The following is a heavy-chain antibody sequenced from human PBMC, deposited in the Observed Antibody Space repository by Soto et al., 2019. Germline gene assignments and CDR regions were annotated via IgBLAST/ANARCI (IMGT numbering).Heavy chain of an antibody. Sequence: QMQLVESGGGVVQPGNSLRLSCAASGFIFSNYAMHWVRQAPGKGLEWVALISYDGRYIYYADSVKGRFAISRDNSKKTVELLMNSLRREDTAVYYCASDVTDYVLDVWGQGTTVNVSS. CDR2: ISYDGRYI. J-gene: IGHJ6*02. CDR1: GFIFSNYA. D-gene: IGHD3-9*01. V-gene: IGHV3-30*03. CDR3: ASDVTDYVLDV.